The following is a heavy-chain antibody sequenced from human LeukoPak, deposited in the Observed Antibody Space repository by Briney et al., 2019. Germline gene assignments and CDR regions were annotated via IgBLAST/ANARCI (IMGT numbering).Heavy chain of an antibody. Sequence: SETLSLTCTVSGGSISSYYWSWIRRPPGKGLEWIGYIYYSGSTNYNPSLKSRVTISVDTSKNQFSLKLSSVTAADTAVYYCARGSDLLLWFGESTYGMDVWGQGTTVTVSS. CDR1: GGSISSYY. CDR3: ARGSDLLLWFGESTYGMDV. CDR2: IYYSGST. J-gene: IGHJ6*02. D-gene: IGHD3-10*01. V-gene: IGHV4-59*12.